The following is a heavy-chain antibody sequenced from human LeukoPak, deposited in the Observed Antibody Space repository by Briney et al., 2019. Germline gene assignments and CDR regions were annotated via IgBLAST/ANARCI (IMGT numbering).Heavy chain of an antibody. CDR1: GGSISSSSYY. Sequence: SETLSLTCTVSGGSISSSSYYWGWLRQPPGKGLEWIGSIYYSGSTYYNPSLKSRVTISVDTSKNQFSLKLSSVTAADTAVYYCARHVAPAYNYDSGGPYNWFDSWGQGTLVTVSS. V-gene: IGHV4-39*01. CDR2: IYYSGST. D-gene: IGHD3-10*01. CDR3: ARHVAPAYNYDSGGPYNWFDS. J-gene: IGHJ5*01.